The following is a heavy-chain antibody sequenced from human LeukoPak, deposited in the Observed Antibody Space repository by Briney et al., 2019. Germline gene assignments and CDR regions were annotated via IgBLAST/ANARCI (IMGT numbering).Heavy chain of an antibody. D-gene: IGHD2/OR15-2a*01. Sequence: ASVKVSCKASGYTFTSYDINWVRQATGQGLEWMGIIHPGDSDTRYSPAFEGQVAMSVDKSISTAYLQWSSLKASDTAIYYCARANISPRVPWYYHYVDVWGKGTTVTVSS. CDR3: ARANISPRVPWYYHYVDV. CDR1: GYTFTSYD. V-gene: IGHV5-51*01. CDR2: IHPGDSDT. J-gene: IGHJ6*03.